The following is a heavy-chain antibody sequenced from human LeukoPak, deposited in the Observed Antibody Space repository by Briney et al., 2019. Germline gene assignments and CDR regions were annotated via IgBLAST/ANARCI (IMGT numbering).Heavy chain of an antibody. CDR1: GFTFSDYW. CDR3: ARRYFDS. V-gene: IGHV3-7*01. J-gene: IGHJ4*02. Sequence: GGSLRLSCAASGFTFSDYWMSWVRQAPGKGLEWLANIKQDGSEIYYVASVKGRFTISRDNTKNSLYLQMNSLRAEDTAVYYCARRYFDSWGQGTLVTVSS. CDR2: IKQDGSEI.